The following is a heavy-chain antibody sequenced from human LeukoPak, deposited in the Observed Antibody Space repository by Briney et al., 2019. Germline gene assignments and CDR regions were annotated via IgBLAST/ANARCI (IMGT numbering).Heavy chain of an antibody. CDR3: ARARTSGYYFYWYFDL. D-gene: IGHD3-22*01. CDR2: ISSSSSTI. J-gene: IGHJ2*01. Sequence: GGSLRLSCAASGFTFSDHYMSWIRQAPGKGLEWVSYISSSSSTIYYADSVKGRFTISRDNAKNSLYLQMNSLRAEDTAVYYCARARTSGYYFYWYFDLWGRGTLVTASS. V-gene: IGHV3-11*04. CDR1: GFTFSDHY.